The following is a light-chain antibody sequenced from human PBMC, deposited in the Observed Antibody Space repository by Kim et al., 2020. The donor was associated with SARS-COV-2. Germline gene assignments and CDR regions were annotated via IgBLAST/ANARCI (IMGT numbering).Light chain of an antibody. CDR3: QQSYSTPRYS. Sequence: DIQMTQSPSSLSASVGDRVTITCRASQSISSYLNWYQQKPGEAPKLLIYAASSLQSGVPSRFSGSGSGTDFTLTISSLQPEDFATYYCQQSYSTPRYSFGQGTKREI. CDR1: QSISSY. J-gene: IGKJ2*03. V-gene: IGKV1-39*01. CDR2: AAS.